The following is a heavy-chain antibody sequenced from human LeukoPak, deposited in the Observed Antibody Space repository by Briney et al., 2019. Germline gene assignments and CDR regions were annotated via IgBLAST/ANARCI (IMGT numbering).Heavy chain of an antibody. J-gene: IGHJ5*02. CDR2: INPSGGST. CDR3: ARADTVAAAGTVETWFDP. V-gene: IGHV1-46*01. D-gene: IGHD6-13*01. CDR1: GYTFTSYY. Sequence: ASVKVSCKASGYTFTSYYMHWVRQAPGQGLEGRGMINPSGGSTSCAQKFQGRVTMTSDTSTSTVYMELSSLRSEDTAVYYCARADTVAAAGTVETWFDPWGQGTLVTVSS.